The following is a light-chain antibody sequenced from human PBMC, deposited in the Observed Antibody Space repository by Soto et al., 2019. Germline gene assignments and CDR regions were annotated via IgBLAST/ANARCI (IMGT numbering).Light chain of an antibody. J-gene: IGKJ2*01. V-gene: IGKV3-20*01. CDR3: XXYGSSLLYT. Sequence: EIVLTQSPGTLSLSPGERATLSCRASQSVSSSYLAWYQQKPGQAPRLLIYGASSRATGIPDRFSGSGSGTDFTLTISRLEPEDXAVYYXXXYGSSLLYTFGQGTKLEIK. CDR1: QSVSSSY. CDR2: GAS.